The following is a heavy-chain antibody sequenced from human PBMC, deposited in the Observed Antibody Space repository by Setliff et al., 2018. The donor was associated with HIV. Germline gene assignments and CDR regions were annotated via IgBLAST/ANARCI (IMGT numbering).Heavy chain of an antibody. V-gene: IGHV4-39*02. Sequence: SETLSLTCTVSGGSITSSTYYWGWTRQPPGKGLEWIGTVHYTGNTYHNPSLKSRVTISVEVSKNQISLKLTAVTAADSAVYYCAREADGIDFWGQGTQVTV. CDR3: AREADGIDF. D-gene: IGHD2-15*01. CDR2: VHYTGNT. CDR1: GGSITSSTYY. J-gene: IGHJ4*02.